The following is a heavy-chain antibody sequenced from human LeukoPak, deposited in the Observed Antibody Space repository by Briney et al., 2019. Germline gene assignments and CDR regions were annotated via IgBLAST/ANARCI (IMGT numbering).Heavy chain of an antibody. D-gene: IGHD6-13*01. CDR3: AREPLYSSSWAGTRGGAFDY. CDR1: GGTFSSYA. J-gene: IGHJ4*02. CDR2: IIPIFGTA. Sequence: SVKVSCKASGGTFSSYAISWVRQAPGQGLEWMGGIIPIFGTANYAQKFQGRVTIAADESTSTAYMELSSLRSEDTAVYYCAREPLYSSSWAGTRGGAFDYWGQGTLVTVSS. V-gene: IGHV1-69*13.